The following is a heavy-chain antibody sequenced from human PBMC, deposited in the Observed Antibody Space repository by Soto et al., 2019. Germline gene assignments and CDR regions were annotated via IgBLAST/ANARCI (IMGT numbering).Heavy chain of an antibody. V-gene: IGHV1-69*12. CDR2: LIPIFGTA. CDR3: DRLVQAAGYYCGMDV. CDR1: GGTFSSYA. D-gene: IGHD2-2*01. J-gene: IGHJ6*02. Sequence: QVQLVQSGAEVKKPGSSVKVSCKASGGTFSSYAISWVRQAPGQGLEWMGGLIPIFGTANYAQKFQGSDTITAYESPSTAYIELGSQRSEDTAVDYCDRLVQAAGYYCGMDVWGQGTTVTVSS.